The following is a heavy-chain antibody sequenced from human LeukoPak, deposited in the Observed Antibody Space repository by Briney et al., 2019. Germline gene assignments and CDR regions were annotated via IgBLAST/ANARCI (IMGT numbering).Heavy chain of an antibody. V-gene: IGHV3-9*01. CDR3: AKAYCGGDCPTAFDY. Sequence: GRSLRLSCAASGFTIDDYAMLWVRQAPGKGLEWVSGISWNSGSIGYADSVKGRFTISRDNAKNSLYLQMNSLRAEDTALYYCAKAYCGGDCPTAFDYWGQGTLVTVSS. CDR1: GFTIDDYA. CDR2: ISWNSGSI. D-gene: IGHD2-21*02. J-gene: IGHJ4*02.